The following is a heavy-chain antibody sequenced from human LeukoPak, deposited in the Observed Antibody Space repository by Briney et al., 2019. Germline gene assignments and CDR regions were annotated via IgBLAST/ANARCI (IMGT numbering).Heavy chain of an antibody. V-gene: IGHV3-48*03. D-gene: IGHD3-10*01. CDR2: ISPSGTTV. CDR3: ARDSGSQYGMDV. J-gene: IGHJ6*02. Sequence: GGSLRLSCAASGFTFSSYEMNWVRQAPGKGLEWVSYISPSGTTVHYADSVTGRFTISRDNAKNSVYLQMSSLRAEDMAVYYCARDSGSQYGMDVWGQGTTVTVSS. CDR1: GFTFSSYE.